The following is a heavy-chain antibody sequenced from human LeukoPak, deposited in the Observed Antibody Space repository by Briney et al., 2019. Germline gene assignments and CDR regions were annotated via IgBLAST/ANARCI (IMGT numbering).Heavy chain of an antibody. CDR2: ISSSSSYI. CDR1: GFTFSSYS. CDR3: ATTVTTEPNDY. Sequence: GGSLRLSCAASGFTFSSYSMNWVRQATGKGLEWVSSISSSSSYIYYADSVKGRFTISRDNAKNSLYLQMNSLRAEDTAVYYCATTVTTEPNDYWGQGTLVTVSS. D-gene: IGHD4-17*01. J-gene: IGHJ4*02. V-gene: IGHV3-21*01.